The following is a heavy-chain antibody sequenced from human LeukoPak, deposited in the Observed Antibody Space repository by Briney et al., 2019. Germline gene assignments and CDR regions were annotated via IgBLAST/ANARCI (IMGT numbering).Heavy chain of an antibody. V-gene: IGHV4-59*12. CDR2: IYYSGST. CDR3: ARKGNAVSGMDV. D-gene: IGHD4-23*01. Sequence: PSETLSLTCTVSGGSISSYYWSWIRQPPGKGLEWIGYIYYSGSTNYNPPLKSRVTISVDTSKNQFSLKLSSVTAADTAVYYCARKGNAVSGMDVWGQGTTVTVSS. CDR1: GGSISSYY. J-gene: IGHJ6*02.